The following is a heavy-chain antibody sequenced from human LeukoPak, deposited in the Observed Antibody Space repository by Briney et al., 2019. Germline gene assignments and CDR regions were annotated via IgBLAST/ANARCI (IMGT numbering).Heavy chain of an antibody. J-gene: IGHJ4*02. D-gene: IGHD2-15*01. CDR1: GFTFNSYA. CDR3: ASLLGYCSGGSCRNDY. V-gene: IGHV3-30-3*01. Sequence: GRSLRLSCAASGFTFNSYAMHWVRQAPGKGLEWVALISYDGNNKYYADSVKGRFTISRDNSKNTLYLQMNSLRAEDTAVYYCASLLGYCSGGSCRNDYWGQGTLVTVSS. CDR2: ISYDGNNK.